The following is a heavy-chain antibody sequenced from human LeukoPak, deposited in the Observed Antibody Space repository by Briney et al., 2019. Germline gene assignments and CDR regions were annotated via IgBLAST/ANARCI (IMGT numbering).Heavy chain of an antibody. V-gene: IGHV3-48*02. J-gene: IGHJ5*02. CDR1: GFTFITYS. Sequence: GGSLRLSCAASGFTFITYSMNWVSQAPGKGLEWVSYISRGSSTIYYADSVKGRFTISRDNAKNSLYLQMNSLRDEDTAVYYCARDSVGGFDPWGQGTLVTVSS. D-gene: IGHD1-26*01. CDR3: ARDSVGGFDP. CDR2: ISRGSSTI.